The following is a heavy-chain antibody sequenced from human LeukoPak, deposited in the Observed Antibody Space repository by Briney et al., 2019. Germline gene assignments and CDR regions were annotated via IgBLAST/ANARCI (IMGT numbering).Heavy chain of an antibody. Sequence: ASVKVSCKASGYRFIGYYMHGVRQAPGQGLEWVGWINPNSGGAIYGQKFQGRVTMTRDTSITTVYMELSSLKSDDTAVYYCARAYYDTSSNYIDYWGQGTLVTVSS. CDR3: ARAYYDTSSNYIDY. CDR1: GYRFIGYY. D-gene: IGHD3-16*01. V-gene: IGHV1-2*02. J-gene: IGHJ4*02. CDR2: INPNSGGA.